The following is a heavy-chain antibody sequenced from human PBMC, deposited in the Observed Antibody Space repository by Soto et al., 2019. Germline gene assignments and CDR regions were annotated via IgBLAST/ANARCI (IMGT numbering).Heavy chain of an antibody. CDR1: GYTFSSYT. CDR3: ARDRDVVLVPPPTYDYYYYGMDV. CDR2: ISFNNGDT. D-gene: IGHD2-8*02. J-gene: IGHJ6*02. V-gene: IGHV1-18*04. Sequence: QVQLVQSGPEVKKPGASVKVSCKTSGYTFSSYTISWVRQAPGQGLEWMGWISFNNGDTKYAQKFQGRVTMTTDTSTSTAPMELRSLRSDDTAVYYCARDRDVVLVPPPTYDYYYYGMDVWGQGTTVTVSS.